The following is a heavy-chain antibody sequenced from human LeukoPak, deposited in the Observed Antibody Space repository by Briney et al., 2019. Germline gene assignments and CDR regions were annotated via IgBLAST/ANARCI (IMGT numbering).Heavy chain of an antibody. J-gene: IGHJ4*02. D-gene: IGHD6-13*01. CDR2: ISGSGGST. CDR3: AKKPGVIAADRFDF. CDR1: GFTFSSCV. V-gene: IGHV3-23*01. Sequence: PGGSLRLSCAASGFTFSSCVLSWVRQAPGKGLEWVSAISGSGGSTYYADSVKGRFTISRDNSKNTLYLQMNSLRAEDTAVYYCAKKPGVIAADRFDFWGQGTLVTVSS.